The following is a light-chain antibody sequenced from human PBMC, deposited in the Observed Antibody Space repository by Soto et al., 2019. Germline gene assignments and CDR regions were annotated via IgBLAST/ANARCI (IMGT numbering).Light chain of an antibody. Sequence: EIVLTQSPGTLSLSPGERATLSCRASQSVSSRFLAWYQQKPGQAPRLLIFDASRKTFGVPDRFTGSGSGTDFTLTINRLEPEDFGVYFCQQYGSSVTVGGGTKVDIK. CDR3: QQYGSSVT. V-gene: IGKV3-20*01. CDR1: QSVSSRF. CDR2: DAS. J-gene: IGKJ4*01.